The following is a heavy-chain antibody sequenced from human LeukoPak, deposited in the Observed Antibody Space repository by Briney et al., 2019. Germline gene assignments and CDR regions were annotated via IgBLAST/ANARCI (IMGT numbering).Heavy chain of an antibody. CDR1: GGSISSSNW. V-gene: IGHV4-4*02. CDR3: ARVRVIDLYFDY. D-gene: IGHD3-22*01. Sequence: PSETLSLTCAVSGGSISSSNWWSWVRQPPGKGLEWIGEIYHSGSTNYNPSLKSRVTISVDTSKNQFSLKLSSVTAADTAVYYCARVRVIDLYFDYWGQGTLVTVSS. CDR2: IYHSGST. J-gene: IGHJ4*02.